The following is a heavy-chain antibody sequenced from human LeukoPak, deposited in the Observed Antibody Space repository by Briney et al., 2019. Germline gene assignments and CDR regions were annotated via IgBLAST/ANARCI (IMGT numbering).Heavy chain of an antibody. CDR2: ISSSGSTI. D-gene: IGHD2/OR15-2a*01. V-gene: IGHV3-11*01. CDR3: AREFAHRGIVAYDY. Sequence: GGSLRLSCAASGFTFSDYCMSWIRQAPGKGLEWVSYISSSGSTIYYAASVKGRFTISRDNAKNSLYMQMNSLRAEDTAVYYCAREFAHRGIVAYDYWGQGTLVTVSS. CDR1: GFTFSDYC. J-gene: IGHJ4*02.